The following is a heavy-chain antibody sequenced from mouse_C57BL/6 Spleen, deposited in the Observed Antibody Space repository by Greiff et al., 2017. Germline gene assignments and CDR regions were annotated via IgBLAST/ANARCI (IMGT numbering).Heavy chain of an antibody. J-gene: IGHJ2*01. D-gene: IGHD2-1*01. Sequence: VQLQQSGAELVRPGTSVKVSCKASGYAFTNYLIEWVKQRPGQGLEWIGVINPGSGGTNYNEKFKGKATLTAAKSSSTAYMQLSSLTSEDSAVYFCARSDYGNYVLFDYWGQGTTLTVSS. CDR2: INPGSGGT. V-gene: IGHV1-54*01. CDR1: GYAFTNYL. CDR3: ARSDYGNYVLFDY.